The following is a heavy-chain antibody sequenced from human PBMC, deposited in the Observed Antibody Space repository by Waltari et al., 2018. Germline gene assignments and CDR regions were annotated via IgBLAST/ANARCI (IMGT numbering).Heavy chain of an antibody. CDR2: IIYSGDHS. CDR1: GFTFDHYS. J-gene: IGHJ4*02. D-gene: IGHD2-2*01. V-gene: IGHV3-23*01. Sequence: EVQLLESGGALVQPGESLRLSGAAAGFTFDHYSMTGVRQAPGKGLEWVSTIIYSGDHSNYADSVRGRFTISRDNSKNMLFLQMDSLRAEDTAMYYCARGTTTNDFWGRGTLVTVSS. CDR3: ARGTTTNDF.